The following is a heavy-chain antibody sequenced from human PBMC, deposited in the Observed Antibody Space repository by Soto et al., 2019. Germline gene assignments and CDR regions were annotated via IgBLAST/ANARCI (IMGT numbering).Heavy chain of an antibody. CDR3: ATIMITYGRAFDI. J-gene: IGHJ3*02. CDR1: GGTFSSYA. V-gene: IGHV1-69*06. D-gene: IGHD3-16*01. CDR2: IVPIFGTA. Sequence: SVKVSCKASGGTFSSYAISWVRQAPGQGLEWMGGIVPIFGTANYAQKFQGRVTMTADTSTNTAYMELSSLRSEDTAVYYCATIMITYGRAFDIWGQGTMVTVSS.